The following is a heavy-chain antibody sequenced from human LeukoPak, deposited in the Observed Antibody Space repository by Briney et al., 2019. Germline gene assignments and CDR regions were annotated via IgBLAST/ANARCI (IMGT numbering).Heavy chain of an antibody. Sequence: SETLSLTCTASGDTISGFYWSWIRQAAGKGLEWLGRIYSSGSTNYSPPLRSRVTMSVDTKNQFSLKVNSVTAADTAVYYCARDRAGFFDDWGQGTLVTVSS. CDR3: ARDRAGFFDD. CDR2: IYSSGST. D-gene: IGHD6-13*01. J-gene: IGHJ4*02. CDR1: GDTISGFY. V-gene: IGHV4-4*07.